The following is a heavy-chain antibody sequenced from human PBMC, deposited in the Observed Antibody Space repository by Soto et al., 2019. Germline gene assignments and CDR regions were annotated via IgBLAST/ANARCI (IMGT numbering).Heavy chain of an antibody. V-gene: IGHV2-5*02. Sequence: QITLKESGPPLVKPTQTLTLTCTFSGFSLSMSGVGVGWIRQPPGKALEWLALIYWDDDKRYSPSLKSRLTITKDTSKNLLVLTMTNMDPVDTATYYCARGLRYCSSTNCPNCFDPWGQGTLVTVSS. J-gene: IGHJ5*02. CDR2: IYWDDDK. D-gene: IGHD2-2*01. CDR3: ARGLRYCSSTNCPNCFDP. CDR1: GFSLSMSGVG.